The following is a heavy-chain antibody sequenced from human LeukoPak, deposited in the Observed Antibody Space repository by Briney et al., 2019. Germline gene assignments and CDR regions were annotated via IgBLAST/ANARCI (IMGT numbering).Heavy chain of an antibody. CDR1: GFTFSSYA. Sequence: SGGSLRLSCAASGFTFSSYAMSWVRQAPGKGLEWVSTISGSGDYTYYADTMKGRFTISRDNSKNTLFLQMSSLRAEDTAVYYCAKVPRPTLISPYPVDYWGQGSLVTVSS. CDR2: ISGSGDYT. V-gene: IGHV3-23*01. CDR3: AKVPRPTLISPYPVDY. D-gene: IGHD2-21*01. J-gene: IGHJ4*02.